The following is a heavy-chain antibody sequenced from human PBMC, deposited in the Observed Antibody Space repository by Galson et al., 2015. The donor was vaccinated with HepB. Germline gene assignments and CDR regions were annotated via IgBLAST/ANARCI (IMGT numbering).Heavy chain of an antibody. CDR3: ARLYSSGLNL. Sequence: LRLSCAASGFTFSTYAMNWVRQAPGKGLEWVSYISRTSNIIYYADSVKGRFTISRDNVKNSLYLQMSSLRDEDSAVYYCARLYSSGLNLWGQGTLVTVSS. J-gene: IGHJ5*02. V-gene: IGHV3-48*02. D-gene: IGHD6-19*01. CDR2: ISRTSNII. CDR1: GFTFSTYA.